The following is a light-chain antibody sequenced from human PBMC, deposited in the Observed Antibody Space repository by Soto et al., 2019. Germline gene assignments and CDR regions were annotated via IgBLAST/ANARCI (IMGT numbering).Light chain of an antibody. CDR2: DAS. Sequence: EIVLTQSPDTLSLSPGERATLSCRASQSISTYIAWYQQKPGQAPRLLIYDASNRATGIPARFSGSGSGTDFTLTISSLEPEDFAVYYCQQGSNSPRTFGQGTKLEIK. V-gene: IGKV3-11*01. CDR1: QSISTY. CDR3: QQGSNSPRT. J-gene: IGKJ2*01.